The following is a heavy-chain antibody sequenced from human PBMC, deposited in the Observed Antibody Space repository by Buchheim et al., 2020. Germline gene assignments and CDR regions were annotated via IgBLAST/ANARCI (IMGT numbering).Heavy chain of an antibody. CDR1: GFTFSSYS. J-gene: IGHJ4*02. V-gene: IGHV3-48*01. CDR3: ARGYYVDVVATEFDY. Sequence: EVQLVESGGGLVQPGGSLRLSCAASGFTFSSYSMNWVRQAPGKGLEWVSYISSASTTIYYVDSVKGRFTISRDNAKNSLFLLMSSLRAEDTAVYYCARGYYVDVVATEFDYWGQGT. D-gene: IGHD5-12*01. CDR2: ISSASTTI.